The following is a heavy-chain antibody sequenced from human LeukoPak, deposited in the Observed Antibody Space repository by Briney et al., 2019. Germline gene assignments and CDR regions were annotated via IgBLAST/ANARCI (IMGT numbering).Heavy chain of an antibody. D-gene: IGHD6-25*01. CDR1: GFTFSNYA. V-gene: IGHV3-23*01. CDR3: ATTPTYQPRLAASYYYMDV. Sequence: PGGPLRLSCAVSGFTFSNYAMTWVRHAPGTGLEWVSSIGGSGYSTYYADSVTGRFAISRTNSKNTLYLQMNSLRADDTAVYYCATTPTYQPRLAASYYYMDVWGKGTPVTVSS. J-gene: IGHJ6*03. CDR2: IGGSGYST.